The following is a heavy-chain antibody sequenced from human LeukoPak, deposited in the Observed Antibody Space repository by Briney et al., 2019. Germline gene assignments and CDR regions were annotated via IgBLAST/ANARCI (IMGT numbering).Heavy chain of an antibody. Sequence: GSLRLSCAASGFTFSSYSMNWVRQAPGKGLEWVSYISSSSSTIYYADSVKGRFTISRDNAKNSLYLQMNSLRAEDTAVYYCAREVAVAEVDYWGQGTLVTVSS. CDR1: GFTFSSYS. D-gene: IGHD6-19*01. CDR3: AREVAVAEVDY. J-gene: IGHJ4*02. CDR2: ISSSSSTI. V-gene: IGHV3-48*01.